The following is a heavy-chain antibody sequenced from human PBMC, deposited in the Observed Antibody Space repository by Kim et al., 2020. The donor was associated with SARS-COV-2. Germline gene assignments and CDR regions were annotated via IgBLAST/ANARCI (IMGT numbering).Heavy chain of an antibody. CDR3: ARGWRITIFGVVISNAFDI. Sequence: ASVKVSCKASGYTFTSYDINWVRQATGQGLEWMGWMNPNSGNTGYAQKFQGRVTMTRNTSISTAYMELSSLRSEDTAVYYCARGWRITIFGVVISNAFDIWGPRTMGTGSS. D-gene: IGHD3-3*01. J-gene: IGHJ3*02. CDR1: GYTFTSYD. V-gene: IGHV1-8*01. CDR2: MNPNSGNT.